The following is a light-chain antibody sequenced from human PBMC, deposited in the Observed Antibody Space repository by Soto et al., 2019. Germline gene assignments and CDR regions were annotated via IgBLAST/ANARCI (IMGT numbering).Light chain of an antibody. J-gene: IGLJ2*01. CDR3: QTWGTGIRV. V-gene: IGLV4-69*01. CDR1: SAHSTYS. Sequence: QPVLTQSPSASASLGASVRLTCTLSSAHSTYSIAWHQQQPEKGPRFLMKVHTDGSHNKGDGIPDRFSGSSSGAARYLTISSLQSEDEADYYCQTWGTGIRVFGGGTKLTVL. CDR2: VHTDGSH.